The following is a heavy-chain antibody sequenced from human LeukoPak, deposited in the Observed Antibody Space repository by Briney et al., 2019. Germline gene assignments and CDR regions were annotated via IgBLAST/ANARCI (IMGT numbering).Heavy chain of an antibody. J-gene: IGHJ5*02. CDR2: TNHSGST. CDR1: GGSFSGYY. Sequence: SETLSLTCAVYGGSFSGYYWSWIRQPPGKGLEWIGETNHSGSTNYNPSLKSRVTISVDTSKNQFSLKLSSVTAADTAVYYCARRWGYCSGGSCLRLNWFDPWGQATLVTVSS. V-gene: IGHV4-34*01. D-gene: IGHD2-15*01. CDR3: ARRWGYCSGGSCLRLNWFDP.